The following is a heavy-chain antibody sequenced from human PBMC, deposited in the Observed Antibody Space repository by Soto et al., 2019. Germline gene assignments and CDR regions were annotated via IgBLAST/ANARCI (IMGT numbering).Heavy chain of an antibody. CDR3: ARVAKQLSSHYFDY. Sequence: ASVKVSCKASGYTFTSYGISWVRQAPGQGLEWMGWISAYNGNTNYAQKLQGRVTMTTDTSTCTAYMELRSLRSDDTAVYYCARVAKQLSSHYFDYWGQGTLVTVSS. CDR2: ISAYNGNT. CDR1: GYTFTSYG. J-gene: IGHJ4*02. V-gene: IGHV1-18*01. D-gene: IGHD6-6*01.